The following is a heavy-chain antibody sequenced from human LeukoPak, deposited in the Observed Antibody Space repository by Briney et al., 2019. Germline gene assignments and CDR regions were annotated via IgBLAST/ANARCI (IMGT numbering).Heavy chain of an antibody. CDR2: IKQDGSEK. CDR1: GFTFSSYW. V-gene: IGHV3-7*01. Sequence: GGSLRLSCAASGFTFSSYWMSWVRQAPGKGLEWVANIKQDGSEKYYVDSVKGRFTISRDNAKNSLYLQMNSLRAEDTAVYYCAREWSYYGSGRGSYFDYWGQGTLVTVSS. D-gene: IGHD3-10*01. CDR3: AREWSYYGSGRGSYFDY. J-gene: IGHJ4*02.